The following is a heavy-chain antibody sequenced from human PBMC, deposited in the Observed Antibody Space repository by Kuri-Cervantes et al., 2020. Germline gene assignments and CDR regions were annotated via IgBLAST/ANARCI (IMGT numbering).Heavy chain of an antibody. Sequence: GGSLRLSCAASGFTFSSYAMSWVRQAPGEGLEWVSAISGSSGSTIYYADSVKGRFTISRDNAKNSLYLQMDSLRAEDTAVYYCAREVGATTFGYYYYGMDVWGQGTTVTVSS. D-gene: IGHD1-26*01. CDR1: GFTFSSYA. V-gene: IGHV3-23*01. J-gene: IGHJ6*02. CDR3: AREVGATTFGYYYYGMDV. CDR2: ISGSSGSTI.